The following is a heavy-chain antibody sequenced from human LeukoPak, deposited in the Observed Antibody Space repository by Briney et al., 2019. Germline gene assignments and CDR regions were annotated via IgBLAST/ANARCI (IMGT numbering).Heavy chain of an antibody. J-gene: IGHJ4*02. CDR3: ARSVLSSYDFWSGSFDY. CDR2: INSDGSST. Sequence: RAGESLRLSCAASGFTFSSYWMHWVRQAPGKGLVWVSRINSDGSSTSYADSVKGRFTISRDNAKNTLYLQMNSLRAEDTAVYYCARSVLSSYDFWSGSFDYWGQGTLVTVSS. D-gene: IGHD3-3*01. V-gene: IGHV3-74*01. CDR1: GFTFSSYW.